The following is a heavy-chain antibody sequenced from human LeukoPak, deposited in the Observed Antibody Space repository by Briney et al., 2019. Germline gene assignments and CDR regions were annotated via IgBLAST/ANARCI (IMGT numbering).Heavy chain of an antibody. V-gene: IGHV4-4*07. D-gene: IGHD1-26*01. CDR2: IYTSGST. CDR3: ASSSGNYSFDY. J-gene: IGHJ4*02. CDR1: GGSISSYY. Sequence: SETLSLTCTDSGGSISSYYWSWIRQPAGKGLEWIGRIYTSGSTNYNPSLKSRVTISVDTSKNQFSLKLSSVTAADTAVYYCASSSGNYSFDYWGQGTLVTVSS.